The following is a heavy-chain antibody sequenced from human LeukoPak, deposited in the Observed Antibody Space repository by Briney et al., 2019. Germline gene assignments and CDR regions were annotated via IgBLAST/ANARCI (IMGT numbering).Heavy chain of an antibody. D-gene: IGHD5-18*01. CDR2: IWYDGSNK. Sequence: PGRSLRLSCAASGFTFSSYGMHWVRQAPGKGLEWAAVIWYDGSNKYYADSVKGRFTISRDNSKNTLYLQMNSLRAEDTAVYYCARDPRGYSYGYWYFDLWGRGTLVTVSS. CDR3: ARDPRGYSYGYWYFDL. CDR1: GFTFSSYG. J-gene: IGHJ2*01. V-gene: IGHV3-33*08.